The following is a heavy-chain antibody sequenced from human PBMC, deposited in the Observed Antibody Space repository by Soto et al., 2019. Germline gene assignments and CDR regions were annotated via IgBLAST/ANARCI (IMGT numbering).Heavy chain of an antibody. CDR1: GGSISSGGYY. CDR3: ARAGIALRYFKWFDP. J-gene: IGHJ5*02. CDR2: IYYSGST. Sequence: SETLSLICTVSGGSISSGGYYWSWIRQHPGKGLEWIGYIYYSGSTYYNPSLKSRVTISVDTSKNQFSLKLSSVTAADTAVYYCARAGIALRYFKWFDPWGQVTLVTVSS. D-gene: IGHD6-13*01. V-gene: IGHV4-31*03.